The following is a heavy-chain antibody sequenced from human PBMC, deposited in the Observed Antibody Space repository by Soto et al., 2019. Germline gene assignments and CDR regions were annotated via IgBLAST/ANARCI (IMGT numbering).Heavy chain of an antibody. J-gene: IGHJ4*02. D-gene: IGHD6-13*01. Sequence: QVQLVQSGAEVKKPGASVRVSCKASGYNFTTYDLNWVRQAAGQGLEWMGWMDPNSGTTGYAQKFQDRVTMTVNTSTGTADMELSFLKSEDTAVYYCARRLISSWYEDFDYWGQGTRVTVSS. CDR2: MDPNSGTT. V-gene: IGHV1-8*01. CDR1: GYNFTTYD. CDR3: ARRLISSWYEDFDY.